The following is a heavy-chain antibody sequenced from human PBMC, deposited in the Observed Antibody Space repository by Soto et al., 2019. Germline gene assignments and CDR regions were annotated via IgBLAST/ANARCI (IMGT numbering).Heavy chain of an antibody. V-gene: IGHV1-69*13. CDR2: IIPIFGTA. J-gene: IGHJ5*02. Sequence: ASVKVSCKASGGTFSSYAISWVRQAPGQGLEWMGGIIPIFGTANYAQKFQGRVTITADESTSTAYMELSSLRSEDTAVYYCARDRGIAAAGLRNCFDPWGQGTLVTVSS. CDR1: GGTFSSYA. CDR3: ARDRGIAAAGLRNCFDP. D-gene: IGHD6-13*01.